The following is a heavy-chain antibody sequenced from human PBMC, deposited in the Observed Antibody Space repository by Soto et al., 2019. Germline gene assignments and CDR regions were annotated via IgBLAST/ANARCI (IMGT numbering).Heavy chain of an antibody. D-gene: IGHD5-12*01. CDR2: ISYDGSNK. Sequence: GGSLRLSCAASGFTFSSYAMHWVRQAPGKGLEWVAVISYDGSNKYYADSVKGRFTISRDNSKNTLYLQMNSLRAEDTAVYYCARDWGEDVDIVATTKTGWVFWYFDYWGQGTLVTVSS. CDR3: ARDWGEDVDIVATTKTGWVFWYFDY. V-gene: IGHV3-30-3*01. J-gene: IGHJ4*02. CDR1: GFTFSSYA.